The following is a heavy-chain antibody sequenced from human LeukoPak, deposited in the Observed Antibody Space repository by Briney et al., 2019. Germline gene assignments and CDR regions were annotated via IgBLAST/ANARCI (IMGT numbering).Heavy chain of an antibody. J-gene: IGHJ4*02. CDR1: GGSISSYY. Sequence: SETLSLTCTVSGGSISSYYWSWIRRPAGKGLEWIGRIYTSGSTNYNPSLKSRVTMSVDTSKNQFSLKLSSVTAADTAVYYCARAGTYYDFWSGNPGYFDYWGQGTLVTVSS. CDR2: IYTSGST. CDR3: ARAGTYYDFWSGNPGYFDY. D-gene: IGHD3-3*01. V-gene: IGHV4-4*07.